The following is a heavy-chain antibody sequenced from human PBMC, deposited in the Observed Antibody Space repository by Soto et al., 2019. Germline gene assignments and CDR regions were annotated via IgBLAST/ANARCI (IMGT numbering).Heavy chain of an antibody. Sequence: SETLSLTCTVSGGSISSNYWTWIRQPAGKGLEWIGRVYTSGSTNYNPSLKSRVTMSVDTSKTQFFLKLSSVTAADTAIYYCARDSSGHYYLFDYWGQGTLVTVSS. D-gene: IGHD1-26*01. CDR1: GGSISSNY. J-gene: IGHJ4*02. CDR2: VYTSGST. CDR3: ARDSSGHYYLFDY. V-gene: IGHV4-4*07.